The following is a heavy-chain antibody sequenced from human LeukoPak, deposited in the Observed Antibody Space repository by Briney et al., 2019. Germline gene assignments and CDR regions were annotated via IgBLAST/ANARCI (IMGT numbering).Heavy chain of an antibody. J-gene: IGHJ4*02. D-gene: IGHD5-12*01. CDR3: AKDREGLSSGYDLEYFDY. V-gene: IGHV3-23*01. CDR1: GFTFSSYA. Sequence: GGSLRLSCAASGFTFSSYAMNWVRQGPGKGLECISAISGGGGTTYYAASVKGRFTISRDNSKNTLFLQMNSLRAEDTAVYYCAKDREGLSSGYDLEYFDYWGQGTLVTVSS. CDR2: ISGGGGTT.